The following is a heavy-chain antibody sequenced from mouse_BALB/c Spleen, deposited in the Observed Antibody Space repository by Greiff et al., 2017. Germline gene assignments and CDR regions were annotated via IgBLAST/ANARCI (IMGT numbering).Heavy chain of an antibody. CDR3: TRDVEYSNLFYAMDY. J-gene: IGHJ4*01. V-gene: IGHV1-69*02. Sequence: QVQLQQPGAELVRPGASVKLSCKASGFNFKGYCINWVKQRPGQGLEWIGNIYPSDGYTNYKQKFKDKATLTVDKSSNTAYMQLSSPTSEDSAVYYCTRDVEYSNLFYAMDYWGQGTSVTVSS. CDR1: GFNFKGYC. D-gene: IGHD2-5*01. CDR2: IYPSDGYT.